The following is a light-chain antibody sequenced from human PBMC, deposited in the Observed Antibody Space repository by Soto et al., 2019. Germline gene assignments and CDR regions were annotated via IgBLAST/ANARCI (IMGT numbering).Light chain of an antibody. CDR2: EGS. CDR1: SSDVGSYNL. J-gene: IGLJ1*01. CDR3: CSYAGSSTFYV. Sequence: QSVLTQPASVSGSPGQSITISCTGTSSDVGSYNLVSWYQQHPGKAPKLMIYEGSKRPSVVSNRFSGSKSGNTASLTISGLQAEDEADYYCCSYAGSSTFYVFGTGTKLTV. V-gene: IGLV2-23*01.